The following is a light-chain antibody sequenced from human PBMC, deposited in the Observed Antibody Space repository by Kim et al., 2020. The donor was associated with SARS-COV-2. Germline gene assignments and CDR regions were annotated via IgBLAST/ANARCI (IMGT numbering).Light chain of an antibody. J-gene: IGKJ1*01. V-gene: IGKV3-20*01. CDR3: KQYGSSPWT. Sequence: EIVLTQSPGTLSLSPGERATLSCRASQSVSSSYLAWYQQKPGQAPRLLIYGASSRATGIPDRFSGRGSGTDFTLTISRLEPEDFAVYYCKQYGSSPWTFGQGTKVDIK. CDR1: QSVSSSY. CDR2: GAS.